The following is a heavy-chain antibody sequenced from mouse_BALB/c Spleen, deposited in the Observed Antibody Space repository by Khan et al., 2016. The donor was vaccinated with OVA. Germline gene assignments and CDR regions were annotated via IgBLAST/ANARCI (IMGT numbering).Heavy chain of an antibody. V-gene: IGHV5-6*01. CDR1: GFTFSSYS. J-gene: IGHJ3*01. CDR3: ASRLTGSFDY. Sequence: EVELVESGGDLVKPGGSLKLSCAASGFTFSSYSMSWVRQTPDKRLEWVASISSGGDYTYFPDSVKGRFTISRDNADNALYLQMSSLRSEDTAMYFCASRLTGSFDYWGQGTLVTVSA. CDR2: ISSGGDYT. D-gene: IGHD4-1*01.